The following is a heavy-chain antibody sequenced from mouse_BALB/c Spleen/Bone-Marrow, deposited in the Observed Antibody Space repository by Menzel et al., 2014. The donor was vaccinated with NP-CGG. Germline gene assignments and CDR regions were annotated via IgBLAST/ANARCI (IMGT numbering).Heavy chain of an antibody. D-gene: IGHD4-1*01. CDR1: GGSIXSGY. J-gene: IGHJ4*01. V-gene: IGHV3-8*02. Sequence: VQLQQSGPSLVKPSQTLSLTCSVTGGSIXSGYWNWIRKFPGNKLEYMGYISYSGSTYYNPSLKSRISITRDTSKNQYYLQLNSVTTEDTATYYCATGNAMDYWGQGTSVTVSS. CDR3: ATGNAMDY. CDR2: ISYSGST.